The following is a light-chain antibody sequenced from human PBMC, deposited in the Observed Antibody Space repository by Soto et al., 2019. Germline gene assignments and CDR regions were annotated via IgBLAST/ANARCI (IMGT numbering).Light chain of an antibody. Sequence: EIVLTQSPGTLSLSPGERVTLSCRASQSVSRSYLAWYQQRSGQAPRLLIYGASNRATGIPDRFRGSGSGTDFTLTISRLEPEDFAVYYCQHYGSSPPVTFGGGTKVEIK. CDR1: QSVSRSY. CDR2: GAS. V-gene: IGKV3-20*01. J-gene: IGKJ4*01. CDR3: QHYGSSPPVT.